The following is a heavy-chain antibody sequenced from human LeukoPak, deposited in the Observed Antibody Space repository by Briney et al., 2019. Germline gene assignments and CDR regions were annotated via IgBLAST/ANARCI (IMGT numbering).Heavy chain of an antibody. CDR3: VRQPYSTSYFDY. D-gene: IGHD2-21*01. J-gene: IGHJ4*02. Sequence: SETLSLTFTVSGASISSTDYYWGWIRQPPGKGLEWIGGIYYTGSTFYNPSLKSRVTISVDTSKNQFSLELSSVTAADTAVYYCVRQPYSTSYFDYWGQGTLVTVSS. V-gene: IGHV4-39*01. CDR2: IYYTGST. CDR1: GASISSTDYY.